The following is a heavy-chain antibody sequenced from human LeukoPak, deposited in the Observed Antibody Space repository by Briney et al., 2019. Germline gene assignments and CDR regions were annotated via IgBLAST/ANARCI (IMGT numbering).Heavy chain of an antibody. CDR3: ARGVGNPYYYDSSGYNYFDY. CDR2: IYSGGST. J-gene: IGHJ4*02. Sequence: PGGSLRLSCAASGFTVSSNYMSWVRQAPGKGLEWVSVIYSGGSTYYADSVKGRFTISRDNSKNTLYLQMNSLRAEGTAVYYCARGVGNPYYYDSSGYNYFDYWGQGTLVTVSS. CDR1: GFTVSSNY. D-gene: IGHD3-22*01. V-gene: IGHV3-53*01.